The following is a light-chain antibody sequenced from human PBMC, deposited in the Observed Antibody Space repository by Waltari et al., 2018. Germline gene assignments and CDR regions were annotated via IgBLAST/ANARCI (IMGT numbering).Light chain of an antibody. CDR3: QHYLRLPVT. CDR1: KSVTRA. V-gene: IGKV3-20*01. CDR2: GAS. Sequence: EIVLTQSPATLSLSPGESATLSCRTSKSVTRALAWYQQKPGQAPRLLIYGASNRATGIPDRFSGSGSGTDFSLTISSLEPEDFAVYYCQHYLRLPVTFGQGTKVEVK. J-gene: IGKJ1*01.